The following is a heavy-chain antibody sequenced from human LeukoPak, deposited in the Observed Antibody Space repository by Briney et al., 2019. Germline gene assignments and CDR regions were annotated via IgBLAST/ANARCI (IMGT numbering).Heavy chain of an antibody. Sequence: SEPLSLTCTVSGDSITTYYWSWIRQPPGKGLEWIGYIYYKGNTNYTPSLKSRVTMSLDTSKNQFSLKLNSVTAADTAVYYCARRGSLDYWGQGTLVTVSS. CDR2: IYYKGNT. D-gene: IGHD5-12*01. V-gene: IGHV4-59*01. CDR3: ARRGSLDY. CDR1: GDSITTYY. J-gene: IGHJ4*02.